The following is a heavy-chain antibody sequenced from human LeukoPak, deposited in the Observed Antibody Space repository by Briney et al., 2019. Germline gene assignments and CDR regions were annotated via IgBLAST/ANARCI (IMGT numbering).Heavy chain of an antibody. D-gene: IGHD4-23*01. CDR1: GFTFSSYG. V-gene: IGHV3-30*03. CDR2: ISYDGSNK. CDR3: ARGYGGNSGAFDI. Sequence: GGSLRLSCAASGFTFSSYGMHWVRQAPGKGLEWVAVISYDGSNKYYADSVKGRFTISRDNSKNTLYLQMNSLRTEDTAVYYCARGYGGNSGAFDIWGRGTMVTVSS. J-gene: IGHJ3*02.